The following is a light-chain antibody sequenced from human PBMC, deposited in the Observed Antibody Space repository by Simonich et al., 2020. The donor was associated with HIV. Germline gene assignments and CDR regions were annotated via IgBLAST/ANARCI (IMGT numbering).Light chain of an antibody. CDR1: ALPKKY. CDR3: YSTDNSGNHRL. J-gene: IGLJ2*01. Sequence: SYALTQPPSVSVSPGQTARITCSGEALPKKYAYWYQQKSGQAPVLVILDDTKRPSVFPERVSGSSSGTTATLTISGAQVEDEADYYCYSTDNSGNHRLFGGGTKLTVL. V-gene: IGLV3-10*01. CDR2: DDT.